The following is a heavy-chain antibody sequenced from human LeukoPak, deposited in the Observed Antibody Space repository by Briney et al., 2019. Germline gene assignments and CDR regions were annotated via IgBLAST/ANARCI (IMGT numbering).Heavy chain of an antibody. D-gene: IGHD5-12*01. Sequence: ASVKVSCKASGGTFISYAISWVRQAPGQGLEWMGGIIPIFGTANCAQKFQGRVTITADESTSTAYMGLSSLRSEDTAVYYCARDRGSGYNWFDPWGQGTLVTVSS. J-gene: IGHJ5*02. CDR1: GGTFISYA. CDR2: IIPIFGTA. CDR3: ARDRGSGYNWFDP. V-gene: IGHV1-69*13.